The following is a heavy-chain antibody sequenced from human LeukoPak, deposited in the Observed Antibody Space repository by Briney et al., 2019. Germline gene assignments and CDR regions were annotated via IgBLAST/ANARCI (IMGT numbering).Heavy chain of an antibody. Sequence: XWIGYIYXXGSTYYNPSLKSRVTISVDTSKNQFSLKLSSVTAADTAVYYCARDLIAAAGKDYYYYYGMDV. D-gene: IGHD6-13*01. CDR2: IYXXGST. J-gene: IGHJ6*01. CDR3: ARDLIAAAGKDYYYYYGMDV. V-gene: IGHV4-31*02.